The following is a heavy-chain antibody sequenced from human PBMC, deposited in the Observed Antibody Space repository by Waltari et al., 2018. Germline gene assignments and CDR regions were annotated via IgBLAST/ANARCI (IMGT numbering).Heavy chain of an antibody. CDR3: AKSKQWLDIRHDAFDI. CDR2: IYYSGST. D-gene: IGHD6-19*01. CDR1: GGSISSSSYY. V-gene: IGHV4-39*07. J-gene: IGHJ3*02. Sequence: QLQLQESGPGLVKPSETLSLTCTVSGGSISSSSYYWGWIRQPPGKGLEWIGSIYYSGSTYYNPSLKSRVTISVDTSKNQFSLKLSSVTAADTAVYYCAKSKQWLDIRHDAFDIWGQGTMVTVSS.